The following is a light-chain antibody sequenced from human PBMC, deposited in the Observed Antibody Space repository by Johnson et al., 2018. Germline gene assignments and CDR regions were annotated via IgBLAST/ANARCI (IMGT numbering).Light chain of an antibody. CDR2: ENN. V-gene: IGLV1-51*02. CDR1: SSNIGNNY. J-gene: IGLJ1*01. Sequence: QSVLTQPPSVSAAPGQKVTISCSGSSSNIGNNYVSWYQQLPGTAPKLLIYENNKRPSGIPDRFSGSKSGTSATLGITGLQTGDEADYYCGTGDSSLRAGNVCVTGTKVTVL. CDR3: GTGDSSLRAGNV.